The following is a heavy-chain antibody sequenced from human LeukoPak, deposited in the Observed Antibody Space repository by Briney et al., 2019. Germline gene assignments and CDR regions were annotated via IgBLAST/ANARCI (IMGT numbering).Heavy chain of an antibody. Sequence: ASVKVSCKASGYTFTSYGISWVRQAPGQGLEWMGWISAYNGNTNYAQKLQGRVTMTTDTSTSTAYMELRSLRSDDTAVYYCARRHQYCGRDCYHDYWGQGTLVTVSS. CDR2: ISAYNGNT. V-gene: IGHV1-18*01. CDR1: GYTFTSYG. J-gene: IGHJ4*02. CDR3: ARRHQYCGRDCYHDY. D-gene: IGHD2-21*02.